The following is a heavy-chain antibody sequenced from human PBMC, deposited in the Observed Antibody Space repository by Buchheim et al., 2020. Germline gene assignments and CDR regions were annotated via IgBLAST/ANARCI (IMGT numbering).Heavy chain of an antibody. Sequence: QVQLQESGPGLVKPSQTLSLTCTVSGGSISSPTHYWTWIRQLPGKGLEWMGYIYYSGPTYSSPSLKSRVTISVDTSQNQFSLRLDSVTAADTAVYYCARDYSGTWDWGQGTL. D-gene: IGHD6-13*01. CDR3: ARDYSGTWD. V-gene: IGHV4-31*03. CDR1: GGSISSPTHY. J-gene: IGHJ4*02. CDR2: IYYSGPT.